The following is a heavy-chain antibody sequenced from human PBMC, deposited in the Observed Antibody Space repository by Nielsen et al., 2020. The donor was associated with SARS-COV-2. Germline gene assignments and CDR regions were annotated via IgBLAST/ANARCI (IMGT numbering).Heavy chain of an antibody. J-gene: IGHJ4*02. CDR3: ARDYSIAVTGQFDF. Sequence: GGSLRLSCEASGFTFNTYAMNWVRQAPGRGLEWVSSISSRGSYIHYADSVKGRFTISRDDSKNSLYLQMNSLRAEDTAVYYCARDYSIAVTGQFDFWGQGTLVTVSS. V-gene: IGHV3-21*06. D-gene: IGHD6-19*01. CDR1: GFTFNTYA. CDR2: ISSRGSYI.